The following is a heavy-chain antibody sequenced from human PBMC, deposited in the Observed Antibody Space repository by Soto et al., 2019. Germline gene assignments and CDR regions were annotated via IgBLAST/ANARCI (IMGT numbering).Heavy chain of an antibody. V-gene: IGHV5-10-1*01. CDR3: ARRPLGLLGTHNGTDV. D-gene: IGHD2-21*01. J-gene: IGHJ6*02. CDR1: GYSFTSYW. CDR2: IDPSDSYT. Sequence: PGESLKISCKGSGYSFTSYWISWVRQMPGKGLEWMGRIDPSDSYTNYSPSFQGHVTISADKSISTAYLQWSSLKASDTAMYYCARRPLGLLGTHNGTDVCCQGTTVPVS.